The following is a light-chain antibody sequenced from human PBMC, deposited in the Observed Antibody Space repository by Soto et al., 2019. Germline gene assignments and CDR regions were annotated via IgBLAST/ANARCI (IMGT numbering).Light chain of an antibody. V-gene: IGLV1-40*01. Sequence: QSVLTQPPSVSGAPGQRVTISCTGSSSNIGAGYNVHWYQQLPGTAPKLLIYINNNRPSGVPDRFSGSKSGTSASLAITGLQAEDEADSYCQAYDSSLSGWVFGGGTKVTVL. CDR1: SSNIGAGYN. CDR3: QAYDSSLSGWV. J-gene: IGLJ3*02. CDR2: INN.